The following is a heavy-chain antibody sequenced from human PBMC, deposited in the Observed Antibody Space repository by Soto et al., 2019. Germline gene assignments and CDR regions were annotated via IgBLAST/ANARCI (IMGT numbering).Heavy chain of an antibody. J-gene: IGHJ5*02. CDR1: GYTFTSYD. Sequence: QVQLVQSGAEVKKPGASVKVSCKASGYTFTSYDINWVRQATGQGLEWMGWMNPNSVNTGYAQKFQGRVTMTRNTSISTAYMELSSLRSEDTAVYYCARDTHITIFGVVISDNWFDPWGQGTLVTVSS. CDR3: ARDTHITIFGVVISDNWFDP. D-gene: IGHD3-3*01. V-gene: IGHV1-8*01. CDR2: MNPNSVNT.